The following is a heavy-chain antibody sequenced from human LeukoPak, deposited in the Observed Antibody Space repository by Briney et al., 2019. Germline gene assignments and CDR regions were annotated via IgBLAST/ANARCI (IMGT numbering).Heavy chain of an antibody. CDR2: INHSGST. CDR1: GGSFSGYY. J-gene: IGHJ4*02. Sequence: SGTLSLTCAVYGGSFSGYYWSWIRQPPGKGLEWIGEINHSGSTNYNPSLKSRVTISVDTSKNQFSLKLSSVTAADTAVYYCARGGSNYDFWSGYYIYWGQGTLVTVSS. D-gene: IGHD3-3*01. CDR3: ARGGSNYDFWSGYYIY. V-gene: IGHV4-34*01.